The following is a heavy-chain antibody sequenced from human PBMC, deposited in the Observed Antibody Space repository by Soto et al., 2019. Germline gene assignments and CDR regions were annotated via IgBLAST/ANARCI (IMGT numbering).Heavy chain of an antibody. CDR3: ARAGSSWQHYYYYYMDV. J-gene: IGHJ6*03. Sequence: ASVKVSCEASGYTFTGYYMHWVRQAPGQGLEWMGWINPNSGGTNYAQKFQGWVTMTRDTSISTAYMELSRLRSDDTAVYYCARAGSSWQHYYYYYMDVWGKGTTVTVSS. D-gene: IGHD6-13*01. V-gene: IGHV1-2*04. CDR2: INPNSGGT. CDR1: GYTFTGYY.